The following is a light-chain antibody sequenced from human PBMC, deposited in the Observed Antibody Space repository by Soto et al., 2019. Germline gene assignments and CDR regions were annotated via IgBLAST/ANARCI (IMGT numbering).Light chain of an antibody. CDR3: MQGALWPWT. V-gene: IGKV2-30*01. CDR1: QSLVYSDGNTY. Sequence: DIVMTQSPLSLPVTLGQPASISCRSSQSLVYSDGNTYLNWFQQRPGQSPRRLIYKVSNRDSGVPDRFSGSGSDTDFTLKISRVEAEDVGFYYCMQGALWPWTFGQGARVEIK. J-gene: IGKJ1*01. CDR2: KVS.